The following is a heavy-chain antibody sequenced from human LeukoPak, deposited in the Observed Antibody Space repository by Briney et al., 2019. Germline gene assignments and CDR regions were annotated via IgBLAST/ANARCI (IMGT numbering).Heavy chain of an antibody. CDR2: IYYSGST. J-gene: IGHJ4*02. CDR1: GGSISSGGYY. Sequence: SVTLSLTCTVSGGSISSGGYYWSWIRQHPGKGLEWIGYIYYSGSTYYNPSLKGRVIISVDTSKNQFSLKLSSVTAADTAVYYCARGGSRQISSSDFDYWGQGALVTVSS. V-gene: IGHV4-31*03. CDR3: ARGGSRQISSSDFDY. D-gene: IGHD6-6*01.